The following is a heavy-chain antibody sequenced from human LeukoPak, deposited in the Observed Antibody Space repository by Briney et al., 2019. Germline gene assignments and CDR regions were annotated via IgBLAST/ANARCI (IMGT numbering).Heavy chain of an antibody. CDR1: GYTFTSYG. Sequence: ASVKVSCKASGYTFTSYGISWVRQAPGQGLEWMGWISAYNGNTNYAQKLQGRVTMTTDTSTSTAYMELRSLRSDDTAVYYCARDRYYGSGSPYNGMDVWGQETTVTVSS. D-gene: IGHD3-10*01. CDR2: ISAYNGNT. J-gene: IGHJ6*02. V-gene: IGHV1-18*01. CDR3: ARDRYYGSGSPYNGMDV.